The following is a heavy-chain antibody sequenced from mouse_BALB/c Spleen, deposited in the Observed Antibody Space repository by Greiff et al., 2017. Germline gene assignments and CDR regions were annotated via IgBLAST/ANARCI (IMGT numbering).Heavy chain of an antibody. V-gene: IGHV5-6-4*01. D-gene: IGHD1-1*01. CDR1: GFTFSSYT. CDR2: ISSGGSYT. Sequence: EVQGVESGGGLVKPGGSLKLSCAASGFTFSSYTMSWVRQTPEKRLEWVATISSGGSYTYYPDSVKGRFTISRDNAKNTLYLQMSSLKSEDTAMYYCTNYYGSSYEYFDVWGAGTTVTVSS. J-gene: IGHJ1*01. CDR3: TNYYGSSYEYFDV.